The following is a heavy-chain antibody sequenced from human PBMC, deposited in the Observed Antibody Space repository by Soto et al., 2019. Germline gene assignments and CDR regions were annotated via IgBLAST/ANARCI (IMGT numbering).Heavy chain of an antibody. Sequence: SGPTLVNPTQTLTLTCTFSGFSLSTSGVKVGWIRQPPGKALEWLALIYWDDDKRYSPSLRSRLTITKDTSKNQVVLTMTNMDPVGTATYYCAHGPSYIAAAVTAYYFDYWGQGTLVTVSS. CDR3: AHGPSYIAAAVTAYYFDY. J-gene: IGHJ4*02. CDR1: GFSLSTSGVK. V-gene: IGHV2-5*02. CDR2: IYWDDDK. D-gene: IGHD6-13*01.